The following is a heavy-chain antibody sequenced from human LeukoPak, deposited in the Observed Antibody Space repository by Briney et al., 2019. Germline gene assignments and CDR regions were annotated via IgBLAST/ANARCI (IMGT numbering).Heavy chain of an antibody. J-gene: IGHJ3*02. CDR1: GFTFSSYA. Sequence: GGSLRLSCAASGFTFSSYAMSWVRQAPGKGLEWVSAISGSGGSTYYADSVKGRSTISRDNSKNTRYLQMNSLRAEDTAVYYCAKDQSSVALVFGAVIITRSGDAFDIWGQGTMATVSS. CDR2: ISGSGGST. D-gene: IGHD3-3*01. V-gene: IGHV3-23*01. CDR3: AKDQSSVALVFGAVIITRSGDAFDI.